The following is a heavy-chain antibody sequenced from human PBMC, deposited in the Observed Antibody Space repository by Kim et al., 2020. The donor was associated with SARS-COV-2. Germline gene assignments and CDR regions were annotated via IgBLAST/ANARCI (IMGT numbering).Heavy chain of an antibody. CDR1: GYSFREYY. J-gene: IGHJ6*02. CDR3: TRETRVVFEVMTV. Sequence: ASVKVSCKASGYSFREYYFSWVRQAPGQGLQWLGRISAYTGHLAYAPSLQGRITMTTDPSTNTAYMELRRLTSDDTAVYYCTRETRVVFEVMTVWGQGTTVTVS. D-gene: IGHD1-1*01. CDR2: ISAYTGHL. V-gene: IGHV1-18*01.